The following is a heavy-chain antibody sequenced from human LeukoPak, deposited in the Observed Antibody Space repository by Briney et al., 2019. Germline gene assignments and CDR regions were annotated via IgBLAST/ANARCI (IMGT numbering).Heavy chain of an antibody. CDR2: ISGSGGGT. V-gene: IGHV3-23*01. CDR3: AKSYSSAWYAYSMDV. Sequence: GGSLRLSCAASGFTFNTYAMSWVRQAPGKGLEWVSTISGSGGGTYYADSVKGRFTISRDNSKNTLYLQLNSLRAEDTAVYFCAKSYSSAWYAYSMDVWGQGTTVTVSS. CDR1: GFTFNTYA. J-gene: IGHJ6*02. D-gene: IGHD6-13*01.